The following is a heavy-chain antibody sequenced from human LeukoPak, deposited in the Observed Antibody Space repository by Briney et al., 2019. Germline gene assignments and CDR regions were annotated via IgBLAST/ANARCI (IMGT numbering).Heavy chain of an antibody. V-gene: IGHV3-7*01. J-gene: IGHJ6*03. CDR2: IKQDGSDR. CDR1: GFTFSDYW. Sequence: GGSLRLXCTASGFTFSDYWVIWVRQVLGKGLQWVADIKQDGSDRFYVDSVKGRFTISRDNAKNSVYLQMNSLRAEDTAVYYCARLYCGVGICYSYYMDVSGKGTTVTVSS. D-gene: IGHD2-21*01. CDR3: ARLYCGVGICYSYYMDV.